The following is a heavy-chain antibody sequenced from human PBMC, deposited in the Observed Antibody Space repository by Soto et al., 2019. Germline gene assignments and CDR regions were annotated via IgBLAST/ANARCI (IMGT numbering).Heavy chain of an antibody. D-gene: IGHD3-10*01. CDR3: ARGRITIVWGVTLSDYNRFDP. V-gene: IGHV4-34*01. Sequence: PSETLSLTCAVYGGSFSGYYWSWIRQPPGKGLEWIGEINHSGSTNYNPSLKSRVTISVDTSKNQFSLKLSSVTAADTAVYYCARGRITIVWGVTLSDYNRFDPRGQGTPVIVSS. CDR1: GGSFSGYY. J-gene: IGHJ5*02. CDR2: INHSGST.